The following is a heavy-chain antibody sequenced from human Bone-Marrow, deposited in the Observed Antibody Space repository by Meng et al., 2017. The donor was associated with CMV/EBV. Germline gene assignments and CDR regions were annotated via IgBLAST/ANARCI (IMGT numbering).Heavy chain of an antibody. Sequence: ASVKVSCKASGGTFSSYEIRWVRQAPGQGLEWMGWISAYNGNTNYAQKLQGRVTMTTDTSTSTAYMELRSLRSDDTAVYYCARDSTVTEFDPWGQGTLVTVSS. V-gene: IGHV1-18*01. CDR3: ARDSTVTEFDP. D-gene: IGHD4-17*01. J-gene: IGHJ5*02. CDR1: GGTFSSYE. CDR2: ISAYNGNT.